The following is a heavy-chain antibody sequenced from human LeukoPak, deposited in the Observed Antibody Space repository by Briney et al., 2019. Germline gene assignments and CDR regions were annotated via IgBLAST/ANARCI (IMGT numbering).Heavy chain of an antibody. CDR2: ISGYNGKT. CDR3: WRQLDTSMALPDY. J-gene: IGHJ4*02. V-gene: IGHV1-18*01. Sequence: GASVKVSCKASGYTFANCGISWVRQAPGLGLEWMGWISGYNGKTNYAQKFQGRVTMTTDTSTRIAFMELRSLRSDDTAVYYCWRQLDTSMALPDYWGQGTLVTVSS. CDR1: GYTFANCG. D-gene: IGHD6-13*01.